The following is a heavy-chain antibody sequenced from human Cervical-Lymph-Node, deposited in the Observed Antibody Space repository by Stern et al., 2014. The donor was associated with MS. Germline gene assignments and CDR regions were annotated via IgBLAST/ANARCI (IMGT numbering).Heavy chain of an antibody. CDR3: ARVEIASWKFDY. Sequence: VQLVQSGAEVKKPGASVKLSCKASGYTFTSYYLHWVRQAPGQGLEWMGIINPSGGSTTYAQKFKGRVTMTRDTSTSTVYMELSSLRSEDTAVYYCARVEIASWKFDYWGQGTLVTVSS. CDR2: INPSGGST. J-gene: IGHJ4*02. V-gene: IGHV1-46*03. D-gene: IGHD2-2*01. CDR1: GYTFTSYY.